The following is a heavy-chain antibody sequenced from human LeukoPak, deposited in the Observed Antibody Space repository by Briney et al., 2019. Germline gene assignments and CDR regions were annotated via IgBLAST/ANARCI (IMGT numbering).Heavy chain of an antibody. Sequence: SVKVSCKASGGTFSSYAISWVRQAPGQGLEWMGGIILIFGTANYAQKFQGRVTITTDESTSTAYMELSSLRSEDTAVYYCARGGSEYYYYYMDVWGKGTTVTVSS. CDR2: IILIFGTA. D-gene: IGHD2-15*01. V-gene: IGHV1-69*05. CDR1: GGTFSSYA. J-gene: IGHJ6*03. CDR3: ARGGSEYYYYYMDV.